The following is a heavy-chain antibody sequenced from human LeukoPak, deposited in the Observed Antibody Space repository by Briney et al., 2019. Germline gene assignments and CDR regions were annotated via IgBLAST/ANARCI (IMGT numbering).Heavy chain of an antibody. CDR3: AREHCSTSRYRQYYYYGMDV. J-gene: IGHJ6*02. V-gene: IGHV3-48*01. CDR2: ISSSSSTI. CDR1: GFTFSSYS. Sequence: GGSLRLSCAASGFTFSSYSMNWVRQAPGKGLEWVSYISSSSSTIYYADSVKGRFTMSRDNAKNSLYLQMNSLRAEDTAVYYCAREHCSTSRYRQYYYYGMDVWGQGTTVTVSS. D-gene: IGHD2-2*02.